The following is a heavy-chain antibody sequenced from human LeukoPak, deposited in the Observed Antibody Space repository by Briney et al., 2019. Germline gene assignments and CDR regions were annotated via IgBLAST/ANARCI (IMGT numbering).Heavy chain of an antibody. CDR3: ATGEYCSSTSCPFYYYGMDV. Sequence: ASVKVSFTASGYTFTGYYMHWVRQAPGQGLEWMGRINPNSGGTNYAQKFQGRVTMTRDTSISTAYMELSRLRSEDTAVYYCATGEYCSSTSCPFYYYGMDVWGQGTTVTVSS. D-gene: IGHD2-2*01. V-gene: IGHV1-2*06. J-gene: IGHJ6*02. CDR2: INPNSGGT. CDR1: GYTFTGYY.